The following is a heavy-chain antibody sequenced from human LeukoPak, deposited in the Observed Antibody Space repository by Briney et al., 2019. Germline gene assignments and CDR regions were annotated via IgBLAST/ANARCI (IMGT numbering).Heavy chain of an antibody. CDR3: ARDPSFDILTGYYMGGDIDFSY. D-gene: IGHD3-9*01. CDR2: ISAYNGNT. J-gene: IGHJ4*02. CDR1: GYTFTGYY. V-gene: IGHV1-18*04. Sequence: ASVKVSCKASGYTFTGYYIHWVRQAPGQGLEWMGWISAYNGNTNYAQKLQGRVTMTTDTSTSTAYMELRSLRSDDTAVYYCARDPSFDILTGYYMGGDIDFSYWGQGTLVTVSS.